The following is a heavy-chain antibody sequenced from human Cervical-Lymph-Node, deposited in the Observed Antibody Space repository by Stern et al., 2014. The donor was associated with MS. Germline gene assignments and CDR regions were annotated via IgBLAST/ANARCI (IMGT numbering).Heavy chain of an antibody. CDR1: GDTFSSYA. V-gene: IGHV1-69*06. J-gene: IGHJ4*02. CDR3: ARGGGLVGYFDY. D-gene: IGHD1-26*01. Sequence: VQLLESGAEVKKPGSSVKVSCKASGDTFSSYAINWVRQVPGQGLEWMGGSTPVFGTTTYAQKFQGRVTITADKSTNTAYMELMTLRSEDTAVYYCARGGGLVGYFDYWGQGTLVSVSS. CDR2: STPVFGTT.